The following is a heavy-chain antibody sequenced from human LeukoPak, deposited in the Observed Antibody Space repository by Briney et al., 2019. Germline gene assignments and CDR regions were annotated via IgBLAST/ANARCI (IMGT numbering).Heavy chain of an antibody. CDR2: IYYSGST. V-gene: IGHV4-59*01. J-gene: IGHJ4*02. D-gene: IGHD1-26*01. CDR3: ARAQWELGSSYDY. CDR1: GGSISSYY. Sequence: SETLSLTCTVSGGSISSYYWSWIRQPPGKGLEWIGYIYYSGSTNYNPSLKSRVTISVDTSKNQFSLKLSSVTAADTAVYYCARAQWELGSSYDYWGQGTLVTVSS.